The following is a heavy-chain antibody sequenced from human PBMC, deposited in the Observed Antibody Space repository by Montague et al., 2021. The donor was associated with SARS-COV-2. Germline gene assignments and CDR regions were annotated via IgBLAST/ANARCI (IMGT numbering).Heavy chain of an antibody. V-gene: IGHV4-61*10. CDR2: FCYRKKT. CDR1: VSWNSGADR. CDR3: ARGFDY. J-gene: IGHJ4*02. Sequence: SETLSLTCSRLVSWNSGADRKSTRLNSRHHLKSYADFCYRKKTNYNPSLKSRVTISVDTSKNQFSLKLSSVTAADTAVYYCARGFDYWGQGTLVTVSS.